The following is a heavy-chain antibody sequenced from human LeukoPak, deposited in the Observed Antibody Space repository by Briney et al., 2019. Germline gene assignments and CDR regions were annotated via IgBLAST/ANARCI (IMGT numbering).Heavy chain of an antibody. Sequence: SETLSLTCTVSGGSVSSGGYSWSWIRQPPGKGLEWIGYIYHSGSTYYNPSLKSRVTISVDRSKNQFSLKLSSVTAADTAVYYCARAPERLGLDYWGQGTLVTVSS. CDR3: ARAPERLGLDY. CDR2: IYHSGST. J-gene: IGHJ4*02. D-gene: IGHD1-14*01. CDR1: GGSVSSGGYS. V-gene: IGHV4-30-2*01.